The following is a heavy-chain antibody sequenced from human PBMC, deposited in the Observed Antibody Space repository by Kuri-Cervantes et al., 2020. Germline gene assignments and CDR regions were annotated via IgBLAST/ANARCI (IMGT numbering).Heavy chain of an antibody. D-gene: IGHD6-6*01. CDR1: GYTFTGYY. V-gene: IGHV1-2*02. CDR3: ARTKSTIASRHPFDL. J-gene: IGHJ3*01. Sequence: ASVKVSCKASGYTFTGYYVHWVRQAPGQGLEWMGWINPKSTVTNYAQKFQGRVTMTRDTSIITAYMELSGLTSDDTAVYFCARTKSTIASRHPFDLWGQGTMVTVSS. CDR2: INPKSTVT.